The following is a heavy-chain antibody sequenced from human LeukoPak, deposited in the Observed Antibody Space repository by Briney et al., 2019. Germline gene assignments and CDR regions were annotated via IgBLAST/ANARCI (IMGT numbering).Heavy chain of an antibody. V-gene: IGHV4-4*07. CDR3: ARDGGGNRNFDY. Sequence: SETPSLTCDVSGGSISGSYWSWIRQPAGEGLEWIGRVHASGSTTYNPSLKSRLTLSQDTSKNQFYLRLTSVTAADTAVYYCARDGGGNRNFDYWGQGTLVTVSS. CDR1: GGSISGSY. CDR2: VHASGST. J-gene: IGHJ4*02. D-gene: IGHD4-23*01.